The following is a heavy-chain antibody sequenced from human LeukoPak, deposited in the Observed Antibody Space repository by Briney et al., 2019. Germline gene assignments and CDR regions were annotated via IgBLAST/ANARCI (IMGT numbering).Heavy chain of an antibody. Sequence: ASVKVSCKASGGTFSSYAISWVRQAPGQGLEWMGGIIPIFGTANYAQKFQGRVTITTDESTSTAYMELSSLRSEDTAVYYCARGEESSSWYYYYYYMDVWGKGTTVTVSS. CDR3: ARGEESSSWYYYYYYMDV. J-gene: IGHJ6*03. V-gene: IGHV1-69*05. CDR2: IIPIFGTA. CDR1: GGTFSSYA. D-gene: IGHD6-13*01.